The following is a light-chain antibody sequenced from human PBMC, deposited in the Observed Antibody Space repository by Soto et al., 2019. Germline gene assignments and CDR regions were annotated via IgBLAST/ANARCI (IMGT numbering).Light chain of an antibody. Sequence: SALTQPASVSGSPGQSITISCTGTSSDVTGYNYVYWYQQHPGKAPKLIIFEVRNRPSGISNRFSGSKSANTAFLTISGLQAEDEADYYCASYTRSSIYVFGTGTKVTVL. CDR3: ASYTRSSIYV. J-gene: IGLJ1*01. CDR1: SSDVTGYNY. V-gene: IGLV2-14*01. CDR2: EVR.